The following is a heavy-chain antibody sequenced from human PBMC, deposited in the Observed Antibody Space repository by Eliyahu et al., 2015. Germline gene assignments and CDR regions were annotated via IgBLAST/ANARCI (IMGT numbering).Heavy chain of an antibody. V-gene: IGHV3-49*04. Sequence: VQLVESGGGLAQPGRSLXLSCVVSGFEFGAYAMSWVRQAPGKGLEWVGFIRRRADGGTAEYAASVRGRFIISRDDSKNIAYLQMNSLKTADSAVYYCTRTRGITGTRPCGYWGQGTLVTVSS. CDR3: TRTRGITGTRPCGY. J-gene: IGHJ4*02. CDR2: IRRRADGGTA. D-gene: IGHD1-14*01. CDR1: GFEFGAYA.